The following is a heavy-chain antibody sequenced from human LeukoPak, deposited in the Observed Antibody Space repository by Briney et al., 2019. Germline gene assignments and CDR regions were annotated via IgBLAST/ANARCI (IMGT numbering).Heavy chain of an antibody. CDR3: ANLGYYNYGMDV. Sequence: PSETLSLTCTVSGGSISITTYYWGWLRQPPGKGLEWIGTIYFSGSTYYNPSLKRRVTISVDTSKNQFSLTMSSVTAADTAVYYCANLGYYNYGMDVWGQGTTVTVSS. V-gene: IGHV4-39*01. J-gene: IGHJ6*02. CDR1: GGSISITTYY. CDR2: IYFSGST.